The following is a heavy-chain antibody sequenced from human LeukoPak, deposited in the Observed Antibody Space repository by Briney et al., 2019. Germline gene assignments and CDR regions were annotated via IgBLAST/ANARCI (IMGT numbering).Heavy chain of an antibody. D-gene: IGHD2-15*01. CDR2: IYYSGST. CDR1: GGSISSYY. J-gene: IGHJ4*02. V-gene: IGHV4-59*01. Sequence: SETLSLTCTVSGGSISSYYWSWIRQPPGKGLEWIGYIYYSGSTNYNPSLKSRVTISVDTSKNQFSLKLSSVTAADTAVYYCARVMAAASYYFEYCGQGTLVTVSS. CDR3: ARVMAAASYYFEY.